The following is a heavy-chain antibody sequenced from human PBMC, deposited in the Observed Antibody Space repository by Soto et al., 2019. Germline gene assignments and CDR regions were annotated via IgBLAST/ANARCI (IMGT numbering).Heavy chain of an antibody. Sequence: GGSLRLSCAASGFTFDDYAMHWVRQAPGKGLEWVSGISWNSGSIGYADSVKGRFTISRDNAKNSLYLQMNSLRAEDTALYFCAKDLIDPANSSGWSYYFDYWGQGTLVTSPQ. D-gene: IGHD6-19*01. V-gene: IGHV3-9*01. CDR2: ISWNSGSI. CDR1: GFTFDDYA. J-gene: IGHJ4*02. CDR3: AKDLIDPANSSGWSYYFDY.